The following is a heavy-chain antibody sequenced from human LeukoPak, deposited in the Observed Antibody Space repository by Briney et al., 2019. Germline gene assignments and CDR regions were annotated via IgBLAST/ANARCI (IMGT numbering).Heavy chain of an antibody. CDR3: AKDSGVGATMIDAFDI. CDR2: ISWNSGSI. J-gene: IGHJ3*02. Sequence: GGSLRLSCAASGFTFSSYWMSWVRQAPGKGLEWVSGISWNSGSIGYADSVKGRFTISRDNAKKSLYLQMNSLRAEDTALYYCAKDSGVGATMIDAFDIWGQGTVVTVSS. CDR1: GFTFSSYW. D-gene: IGHD1-26*01. V-gene: IGHV3-9*01.